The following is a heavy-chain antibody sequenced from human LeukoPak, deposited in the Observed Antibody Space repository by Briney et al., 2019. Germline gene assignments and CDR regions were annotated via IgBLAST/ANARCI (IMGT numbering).Heavy chain of an antibody. CDR1: GYTFTSYY. J-gene: IGHJ4*02. Sequence: GASVKVSCNASGYTFTSYYMHWVRHAPGQGLEWMGIINPSGGSTSYAQKFQGRVTMTRDMATSTVYMELSSLRSEDTAVYYCARDPYDSSGYGDYWGQGTLVTVSS. CDR2: INPSGGST. V-gene: IGHV1-46*01. D-gene: IGHD3-22*01. CDR3: ARDPYDSSGYGDY.